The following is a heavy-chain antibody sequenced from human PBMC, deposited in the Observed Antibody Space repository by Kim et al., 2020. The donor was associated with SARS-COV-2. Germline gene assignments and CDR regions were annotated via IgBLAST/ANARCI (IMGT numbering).Heavy chain of an antibody. V-gene: IGHV3-23*02. J-gene: IGHJ5*02. CDR2: INGNGAWT. CDR1: GFTFSTYA. D-gene: IGHD5-12*01. Sequence: GGSLRLSCAASGFTFSTYAMNWVRQAPGKGLEWVSTINGNGAWTDYDASVKGRFTVSRDNSKNTVYLQMHSLRAEDTALYYSAKDPIPGDKVVWFHPWG. CDR3: AKDPIPGDKVVWFHP.